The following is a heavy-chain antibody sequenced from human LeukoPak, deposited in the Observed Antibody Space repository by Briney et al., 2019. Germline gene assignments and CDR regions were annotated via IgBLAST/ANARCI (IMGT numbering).Heavy chain of an antibody. J-gene: IGHJ4*02. V-gene: IGHV3-33*01. D-gene: IGHD3-9*01. CDR2: IWYDGSNK. Sequence: GGSLRLSCAASGFTFSSYGMHWVRQAPGKGLEWVAVIWYDGSNKYYADSVKGRFTISRDNSKNTLYLQMNSLRAEDTAVYHCARDSGHYDILYYFDYWGQATLVTVSS. CDR3: ARDSGHYDILYYFDY. CDR1: GFTFSSYG.